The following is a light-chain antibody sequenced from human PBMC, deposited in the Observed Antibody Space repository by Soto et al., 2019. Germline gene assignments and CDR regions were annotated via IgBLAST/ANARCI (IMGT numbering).Light chain of an antibody. Sequence: QSALTQPGSVSGSPGQPITISCTGTSSDVGGYNYVSWYQQHPGKAPKLMIYDVSNRPSGVSNRFSGSKSGNTASLTISGLQAEDEADYYCSSYTSSSTPVVFGGGTKLTVL. V-gene: IGLV2-14*01. CDR2: DVS. CDR3: SSYTSSSTPVV. J-gene: IGLJ2*01. CDR1: SSDVGGYNY.